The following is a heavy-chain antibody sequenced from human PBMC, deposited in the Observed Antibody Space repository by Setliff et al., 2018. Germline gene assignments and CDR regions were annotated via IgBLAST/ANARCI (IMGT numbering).Heavy chain of an antibody. D-gene: IGHD5-18*01. Sequence: ASVKVSCKASGYTFTRYYMHWVRQAPGQGLEWMGIINPSGGSTSYAQKFQGRVTMTTDTSTSTAYMELRSLRSDDTAVYYCARVRLGLPMVDYWGQGTLVTVSS. CDR3: ARVRLGLPMVDY. CDR1: GYTFTRYY. J-gene: IGHJ4*02. V-gene: IGHV1-46*01. CDR2: INPSGGST.